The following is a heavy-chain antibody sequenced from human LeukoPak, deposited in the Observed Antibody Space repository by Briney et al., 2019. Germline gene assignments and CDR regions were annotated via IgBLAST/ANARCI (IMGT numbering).Heavy chain of an antibody. V-gene: IGHV3-9*03. CDR2: ISWNSGSI. J-gene: IGHJ4*02. CDR3: AKGSSYDFWSGLSN. D-gene: IGHD3-3*01. CDR1: GFTFDDYA. Sequence: GRSLRLSCAASGFTFDDYAMHWVRQAPGKGLEWVSGISWNSGSIGYADSVKGRFTISRDNAKNSLYLQMNSLRAEDMALYYCAKGSSYDFWSGLSNWGQGTLVTVST.